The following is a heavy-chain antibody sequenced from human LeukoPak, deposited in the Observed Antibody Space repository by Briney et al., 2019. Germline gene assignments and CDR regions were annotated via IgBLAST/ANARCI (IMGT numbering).Heavy chain of an antibody. V-gene: IGHV4-59*01. D-gene: IGHD6-13*01. CDR1: GGSISSYY. Sequence: SETLSLTCTVSGGSISSYYWSWIRQPPGKGLEWIGYIYYSGSTNYNPSLKSRVTISVDTSKNQFSLKLSSMTAADTAVYYCARGSSSRKPIDYWGQGTLVTVSS. J-gene: IGHJ4*02. CDR2: IYYSGST. CDR3: ARGSSSRKPIDY.